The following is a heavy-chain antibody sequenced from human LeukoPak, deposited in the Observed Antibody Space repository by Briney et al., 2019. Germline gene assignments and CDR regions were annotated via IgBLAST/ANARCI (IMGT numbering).Heavy chain of an antibody. V-gene: IGHV3-30-3*01. D-gene: IGHD1-7*01. CDR2: ISYDGSNK. J-gene: IGHJ4*02. CDR3: ARESKTTGRFFDY. CDR1: GFTFSSYA. Sequence: GRSLRLSCAASGFTFSSYAMHWVRQAPGKGLEWVAVISYDGSNKYYADSVKGRFTISRDNSKNTLYLQMNSLRAEDTAVYYCARESKTTGRFFDYWGQGTLVTVSS.